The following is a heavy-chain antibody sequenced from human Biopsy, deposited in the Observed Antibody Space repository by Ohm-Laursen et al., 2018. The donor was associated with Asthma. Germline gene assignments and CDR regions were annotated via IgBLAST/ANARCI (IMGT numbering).Heavy chain of an antibody. J-gene: IGHJ2*01. D-gene: IGHD3-10*01. CDR1: GFSVSSYG. Sequence: GSLRLSCTASGFSVSSYGMSWVRQAPGKGLEWVSCIVFGGGKAHHADAVEGRFNIFRDDSKNTVHLQLTSLRADDTAVYYCVRERGHICVSPAFDLWGRVALVTVSS. CDR2: IVFGGGKA. V-gene: IGHV3-23*01. CDR3: VRERGHICVSPAFDL.